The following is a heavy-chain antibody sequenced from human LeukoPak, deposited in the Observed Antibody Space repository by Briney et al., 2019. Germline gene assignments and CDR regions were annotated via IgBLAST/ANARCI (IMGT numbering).Heavy chain of an antibody. CDR3: ARLLWCGESPLFDY. CDR2: IDYSGST. D-gene: IGHD3-10*01. CDR1: GGSIRSSLYY. V-gene: IGHV4-39*01. Sequence: SETLSLTCTVSGGSIRSSLYYWAWIRQTPGKGLEWIGSIDYSGSTNYNPSLKSRATIFVDTSKNQFSLKLSSLTVADTAVYYCARLLWCGESPLFDYWGQGTLVTVSS. J-gene: IGHJ4*02.